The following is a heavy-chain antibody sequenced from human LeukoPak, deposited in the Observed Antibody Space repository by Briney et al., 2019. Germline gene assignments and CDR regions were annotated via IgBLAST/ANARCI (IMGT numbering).Heavy chain of an antibody. CDR1: GFTFSSYE. V-gene: IGHV3-48*03. CDR3: ARQMYYDSWSGYSTFDY. CDR2: ISSSGNTI. J-gene: IGHJ4*02. D-gene: IGHD3-3*01. Sequence: GGSLRLSCAASGFTFSSYEMNWVRQAPGKGLEWVSYISSSGNTIYYADSVKGRFTISRDNAKNSLYLQMNSLRAEDTAVYYCARQMYYDSWSGYSTFDYWGRGTLVTVSS.